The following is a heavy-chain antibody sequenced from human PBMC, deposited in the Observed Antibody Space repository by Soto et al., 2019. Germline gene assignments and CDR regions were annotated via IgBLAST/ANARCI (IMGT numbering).Heavy chain of an antibody. CDR3: ARVGVFGFWSGPSYYGMDV. J-gene: IGHJ6*02. V-gene: IGHV1-46*01. D-gene: IGHD3-3*01. CDR2: INPSGGST. CDR1: GYTFTSYY. Sequence: ASVKVSCKASGYTFTSYYMHWVRQAPGQGLEWMGIINPSGGSTSYAQKFQGRVTMTRDTSTSTVYMELSSLRSEDTAVYYCARVGVFGFWSGPSYYGMDVWGQGTTVTVSS.